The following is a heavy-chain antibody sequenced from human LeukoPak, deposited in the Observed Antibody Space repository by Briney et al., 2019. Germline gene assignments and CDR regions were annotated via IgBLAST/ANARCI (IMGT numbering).Heavy chain of an antibody. D-gene: IGHD3-22*01. CDR2: IYYSGST. CDR3: ARNDSSGILDY. V-gene: IGHV4-31*03. Sequence: SETLSLTCTVSGGSISSGGYYWSWVRQHPRKGLEWIGYIYYSGSTYYNPSLKSRVTISVDTSKNQFSLKLSSVTAADTAVYYCARNDSSGILDYWGQGTLVTVSS. CDR1: GGSISSGGYY. J-gene: IGHJ4*02.